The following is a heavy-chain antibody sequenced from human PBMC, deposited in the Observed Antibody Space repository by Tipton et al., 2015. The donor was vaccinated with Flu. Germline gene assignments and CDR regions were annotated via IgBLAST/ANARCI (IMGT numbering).Heavy chain of an antibody. Sequence: TLSLTCTVSGGSISSYSWNWIRQSPGKGLEWIGYIYNTGSTNYNPSLRSRVTISVDTSKNQFSLKLISVTAADTAIYYCARPGRSNTTSFLFWGQGTLVTVSS. D-gene: IGHD2-2*01. CDR3: ARPGRSNTTSFLF. V-gene: IGHV4-59*08. CDR2: IYNTGST. CDR1: GGSISSYS. J-gene: IGHJ4*02.